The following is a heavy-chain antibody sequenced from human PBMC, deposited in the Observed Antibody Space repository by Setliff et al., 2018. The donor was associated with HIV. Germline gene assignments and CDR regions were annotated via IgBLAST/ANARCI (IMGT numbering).Heavy chain of an antibody. CDR2: IYHSGST. J-gene: IGHJ3*02. Sequence: SETLSLTCAVSGYSISSGYYWGWIRQPPGKGLEWIGSIYHSGSTHYNPSLKSRVIISVDTSKNQFSLRLNSVTAADTAVYYCARHSAGFNGDYIRVGAIDIWGQGTMVTVSS. D-gene: IGHD4-17*01. CDR1: GYSISSGYY. CDR3: ARHSAGFNGDYIRVGAIDI. V-gene: IGHV4-38-2*01.